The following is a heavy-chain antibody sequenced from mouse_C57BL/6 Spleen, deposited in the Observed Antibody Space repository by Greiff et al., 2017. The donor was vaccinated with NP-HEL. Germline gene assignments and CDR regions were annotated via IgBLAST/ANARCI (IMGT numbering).Heavy chain of an antibody. CDR1: GFTFSNYW. D-gene: IGHD2-4*01. CDR3: TGSYYYDYLWFAY. J-gene: IGHJ3*01. Sequence: EVKVEESGGGLVQPGGSMKLSCVASGFTFSNYWMNWVRQSPEKGLEWVAQIRLKSDNYATHYAESVKGRFTISRDDSKSSVYLQMNNLRAEDTGIYYCTGSYYYDYLWFAYWGQGTLVTVSA. CDR2: IRLKSDNYAT. V-gene: IGHV6-3*01.